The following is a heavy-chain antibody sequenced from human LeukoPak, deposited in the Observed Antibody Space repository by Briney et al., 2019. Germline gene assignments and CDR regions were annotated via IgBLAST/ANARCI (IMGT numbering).Heavy chain of an antibody. CDR1: GYPFSSDSF. CDR2: IHEGGRT. V-gene: IGHV4-38-2*02. Sequence: SETLSLTCTVSGYPFSSDSFWGWIRQPPGKGLEWVGTIHEGGRTFYNSSLKSRVTISVDTSKNQFSLKLSSVTAADTAVYYCARDRVGSSGWYLLGWFDPWGQGTLVTVSS. CDR3: ARDRVGSSGWYLLGWFDP. J-gene: IGHJ5*02. D-gene: IGHD6-19*01.